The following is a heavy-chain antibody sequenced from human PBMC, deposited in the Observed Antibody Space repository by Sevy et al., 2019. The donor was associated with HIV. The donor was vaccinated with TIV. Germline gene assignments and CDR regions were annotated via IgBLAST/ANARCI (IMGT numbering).Heavy chain of an antibody. Sequence: GGSLRLSCKASGFSFTDFWMQWVRQVPGKGPEWVANINQDGSEMYYVDSVKGRFTISRDNAESALYLQIHGLRAEDAATYFCARRYFDLWGQGTVVTVSS. CDR3: ARRYFDL. V-gene: IGHV3-7*01. CDR2: INQDGSEM. CDR1: GFSFTDFW. J-gene: IGHJ4*02.